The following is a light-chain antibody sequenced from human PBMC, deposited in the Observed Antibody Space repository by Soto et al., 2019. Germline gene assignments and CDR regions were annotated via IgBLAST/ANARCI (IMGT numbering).Light chain of an antibody. J-gene: IGKJ3*01. CDR1: QDISNY. V-gene: IGKV1-33*01. CDR3: QQYDNLPFS. Sequence: DIQMTQSPSSLSASVGDRVTISCQASQDISNYLNWYQQKPGKAPKLLIYDASNLETGVPSRFSGSGSGTYFTFTISRLQPEDISTYYCQQYDNLPFSFGPGTKVDIK. CDR2: DAS.